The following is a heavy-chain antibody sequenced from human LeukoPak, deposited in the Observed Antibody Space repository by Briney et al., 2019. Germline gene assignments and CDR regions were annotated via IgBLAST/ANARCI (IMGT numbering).Heavy chain of an antibody. CDR1: GGTFSSYA. V-gene: IGHV1-69*04. Sequence: SVKVSCKASGGTFSSYAISWVQQAPGQGLEWMGRIIPILGIANYAQKFQGRVTITADKSTSTAYMELSSLRSEDTAVYYCARGIAVAGIKAPYYFDYWGQGTLVTVSS. CDR2: IIPILGIA. J-gene: IGHJ4*02. CDR3: ARGIAVAGIKAPYYFDY. D-gene: IGHD6-19*01.